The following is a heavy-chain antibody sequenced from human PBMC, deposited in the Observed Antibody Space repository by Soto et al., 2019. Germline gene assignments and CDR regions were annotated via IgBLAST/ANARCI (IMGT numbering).Heavy chain of an antibody. CDR3: ARSEATGLDY. D-gene: IGHD1-26*01. V-gene: IGHV4-59*12. CDR1: GGSISSYY. J-gene: IGHJ4*02. CDR2: IYYSEST. Sequence: SETLSLTCTVSGGSISSYYWSWIRQPPGKEMQYIGYIYYSESTNYNPSLKSRVTISVDTSRNQFSLKLSSVTAADTAVYYCARSEATGLDYWGQGTLVTVSS.